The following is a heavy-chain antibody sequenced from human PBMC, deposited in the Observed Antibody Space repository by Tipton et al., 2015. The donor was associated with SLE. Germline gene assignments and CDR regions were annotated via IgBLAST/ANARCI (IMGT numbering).Heavy chain of an antibody. J-gene: IGHJ4*02. V-gene: IGHV4-31*03. D-gene: IGHD6-13*01. CDR3: ARSAGYGSSWAHFDY. CDR1: GGSISSGGYY. CDR2: MYYSGST. Sequence: TLSLTCTVSGGSISSGGYYWSWIRQHPGKGLEWIGYMYYSGSTDYTPSLKSRVTISVDTSKNQFSLKVNSVTAADTAVYYCARSAGYGSSWAHFDYWGQGTLVTVSS.